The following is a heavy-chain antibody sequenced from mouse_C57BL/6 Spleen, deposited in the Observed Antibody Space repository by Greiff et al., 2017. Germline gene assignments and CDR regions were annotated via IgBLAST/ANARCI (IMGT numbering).Heavy chain of an antibody. V-gene: IGHV14-4*01. CDR1: GFNIKDDY. CDR3: TNYGSSYGY. D-gene: IGHD1-1*01. CDR2: IDPENGDT. Sequence: VQLQQSGAELVRPGASVKLSCTASGFNIKDDYMHWVKQRPEQGLEWIGWIDPENGDTAYASKFQGKATITEDTSSNPAYLQLSSLTSEDTAVYYCTNYGSSYGYWGQGTTLTVSS. J-gene: IGHJ2*01.